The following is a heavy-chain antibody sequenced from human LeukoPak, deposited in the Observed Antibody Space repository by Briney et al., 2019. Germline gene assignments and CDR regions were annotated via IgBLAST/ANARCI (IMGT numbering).Heavy chain of an antibody. J-gene: IGHJ5*02. CDR1: GGSISSYY. CDR3: ARDANAGDPSNWFDP. CDR2: IYTSGST. V-gene: IGHV4-4*07. Sequence: PSETLSLTCTVYGGSISSYYWSWIRQPAGKGLEWIGRIYTSGSTNYNPSLKSRVTMSVDTSKNQFSLKLSSVTAADTAVYYCARDANAGDPSNWFDPWGQGTLVTVSS. D-gene: IGHD6-13*01.